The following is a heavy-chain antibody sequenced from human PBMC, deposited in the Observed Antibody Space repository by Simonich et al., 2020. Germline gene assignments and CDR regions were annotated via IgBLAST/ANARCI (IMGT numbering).Heavy chain of an antibody. Sequence: QVQLQQWGAGLLKPSETLSLTCAVYGGSFSGYYGSWIRQPPGKGLEWIGEINHSGSTNYNPSLKSRVTISVDTSKNQFSLKLSSVTAADTAVYYCARGKGGKNAFDIWGQGTMVTVSS. CDR1: GGSFSGYY. J-gene: IGHJ3*02. CDR3: ARGKGGKNAFDI. V-gene: IGHV4-34*01. CDR2: INHSGST.